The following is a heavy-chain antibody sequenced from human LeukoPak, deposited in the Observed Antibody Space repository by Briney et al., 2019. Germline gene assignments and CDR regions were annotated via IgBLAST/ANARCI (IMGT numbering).Heavy chain of an antibody. CDR3: ARVSLGDCSGCSCYFHYYFDY. Sequence: SVKVSCKASGGTFSSYAISWVRQAPGQGLEWMGGIIPIFGTANYAQKYQGRVTITTDESTSTAYMELSSLRSEDTAVYYCARVSLGDCSGCSCYFHYYFDYWGQGTLVTVSS. CDR2: IIPIFGTA. J-gene: IGHJ4*02. V-gene: IGHV1-69*05. D-gene: IGHD2-15*01. CDR1: GGTFSSYA.